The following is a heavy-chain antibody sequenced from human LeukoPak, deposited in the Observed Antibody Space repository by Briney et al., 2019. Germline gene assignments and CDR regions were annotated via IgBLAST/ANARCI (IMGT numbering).Heavy chain of an antibody. V-gene: IGHV4-4*07. Sequence: SETLSLTCTVSGGSISSYYWSWIRQPAGKGLEWIGRIYTSGSTNYNPSLKSRVTMSVDTSKNQFSLKLSSVTAADTAVYYCARDSPRGYYTWIDYWGQGTLVTVSS. CDR1: GGSISSYY. D-gene: IGHD3-3*01. J-gene: IGHJ4*02. CDR2: IYTSGST. CDR3: ARDSPRGYYTWIDY.